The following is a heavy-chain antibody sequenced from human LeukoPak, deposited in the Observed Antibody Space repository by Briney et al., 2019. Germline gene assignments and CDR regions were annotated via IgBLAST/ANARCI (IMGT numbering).Heavy chain of an antibody. CDR1: GFTFSSYG. D-gene: IGHD1-1*01. J-gene: IGHJ3*02. CDR2: ISYDGSNK. V-gene: IGHV3-30*18. Sequence: GGSLRLSCAASGFTFSSYGMHWVRQAPGKGLEWVAVISYDGSNKYYADSVKGRFTISRDNTKNTLYLQMNSLRAEDTAVYYCAKDLWSITTNAFDIWGQGTMVTVSS. CDR3: AKDLWSITTNAFDI.